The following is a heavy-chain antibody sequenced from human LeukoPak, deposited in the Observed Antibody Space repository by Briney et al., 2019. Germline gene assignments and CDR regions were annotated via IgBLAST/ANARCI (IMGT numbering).Heavy chain of an antibody. D-gene: IGHD5-24*01. CDR1: GYSFTTYW. CDR2: IYPGDSDT. CDR3: ARGEGMATIPLFDH. Sequence: GESLKISCMVSGYSFTTYWIGWVRQMPGKGLEWVGIIYPGDSDTRYSPSFQGQVTISADTSISTAHLQWSSLKASDTAIYYCARGEGMATIPLFDHWGQGTLVTVSS. J-gene: IGHJ5*02. V-gene: IGHV5-51*01.